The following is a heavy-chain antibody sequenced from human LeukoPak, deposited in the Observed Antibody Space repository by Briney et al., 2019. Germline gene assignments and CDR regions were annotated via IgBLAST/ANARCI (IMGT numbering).Heavy chain of an antibody. V-gene: IGHV1-2*04. D-gene: IGHD1-20*01. Sequence: ASVKVSCKASGYTFTGYYMHWVRQAPGQGLEWMGWINPNSGGTNYAQKFQGWVTMTRDTSISTAYMELSRLRSDGTAVYYCARGGITGTTRGPTRLNDAFDIWGQGTMVTVSS. CDR2: INPNSGGT. J-gene: IGHJ3*02. CDR1: GYTFTGYY. CDR3: ARGGITGTTRGPTRLNDAFDI.